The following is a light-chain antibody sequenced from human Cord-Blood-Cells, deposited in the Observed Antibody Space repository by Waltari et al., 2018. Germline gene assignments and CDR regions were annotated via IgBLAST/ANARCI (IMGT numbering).Light chain of an antibody. V-gene: IGKV1-5*03. CDR2: KAS. Sequence: IPMTHPPPPLSASVGDRVTITCRASQSISSWLPWYQQKPGQAPKLLIYKASSLESGVPSRFSGSGSGTEFTLTISSLQPDDFATYYCQQYNSYSPTFGGGTKVEIK. CDR1: QSISSW. J-gene: IGKJ4*01. CDR3: QQYNSYSPT.